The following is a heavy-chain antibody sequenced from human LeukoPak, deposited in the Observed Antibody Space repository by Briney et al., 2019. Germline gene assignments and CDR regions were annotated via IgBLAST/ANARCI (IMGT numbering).Heavy chain of an antibody. D-gene: IGHD2-21*02. CDR3: ARGLDAFDI. CDR2: IYHSRST. CDR1: GGSTSSGGYS. Sequence: SETLSLTCAVSGGSTSSGGYSWSWIRQPPGKGLEWIGYIYHSRSTYYNPSLKSRVTISVDRSKNQFSLKLSSVTAADTAVYYCARGLDAFDIWGQGTMVTVSS. J-gene: IGHJ3*02. V-gene: IGHV4-30-2*01.